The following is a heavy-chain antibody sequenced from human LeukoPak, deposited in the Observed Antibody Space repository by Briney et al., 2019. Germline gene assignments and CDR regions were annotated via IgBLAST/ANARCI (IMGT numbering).Heavy chain of an antibody. J-gene: IGHJ4*02. CDR1: GFTFSDQY. D-gene: IGHD3-10*01. CDR2: NRDKASGHTT. CDR3: TTDLGLTMIRGVIVY. Sequence: GGSLRLSCAASGFTFSDQYMDWVRQTPGKGLEWVGRNRDKASGHTTEYAASVKGRFSISRDDSKNSVHLQMNSLKAEDTAVYYCTTDLGLTMIRGVIVYWGQGALVTVSS. V-gene: IGHV3-72*01.